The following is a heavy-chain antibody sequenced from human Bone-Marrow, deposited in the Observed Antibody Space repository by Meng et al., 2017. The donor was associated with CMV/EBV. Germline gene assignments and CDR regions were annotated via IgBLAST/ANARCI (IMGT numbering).Heavy chain of an antibody. CDR3: AKGSSGSPGTDY. V-gene: IGHV3-30*04. Sequence: GESLKISCAASGFTFGHYAIHWVRQAPGKGLEWVTVISFDGTNKYYADSVKGRFTISRDNSKNTLYLQMNSLRAEDTAVYYCAKGSSGSPGTDYWGQGTLVTVSS. CDR1: GFTFGHYA. D-gene: IGHD1-26*01. CDR2: ISFDGTNK. J-gene: IGHJ4*02.